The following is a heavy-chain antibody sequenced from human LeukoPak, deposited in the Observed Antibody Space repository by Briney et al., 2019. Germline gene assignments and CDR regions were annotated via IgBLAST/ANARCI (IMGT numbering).Heavy chain of an antibody. CDR1: GFTVSSNY. Sequence: GGSLRLSCAASGFTVSSNYMSWVRQAPGKGLEWVSVIYGGGSTYYADSVEGRFTISRDSSKNTLYLQMNSLRAEDTAVYYCARDRGIAAAMDYWGQGTLVTVSS. CDR3: ARDRGIAAAMDY. D-gene: IGHD6-13*01. V-gene: IGHV3-53*01. CDR2: IYGGGST. J-gene: IGHJ4*02.